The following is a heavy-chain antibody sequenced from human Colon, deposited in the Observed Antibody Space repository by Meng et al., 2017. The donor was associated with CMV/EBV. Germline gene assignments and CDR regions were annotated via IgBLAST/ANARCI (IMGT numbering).Heavy chain of an antibody. J-gene: IGHJ4*02. CDR3: ARDGDDILTGYYAH. V-gene: IGHV1-69*10. Sequence: SVKVSCKASGGTFSSYTISWVRQAPGQGLEWMGRIIPILGITNYAQKFQGRVTITSDKSTSTTYMEVSSLRSEDTAMYYCARDGDDILTGYYAHWGQGTLVTVPQ. CDR1: GGTFSSYT. D-gene: IGHD3-9*01. CDR2: IIPILGIT.